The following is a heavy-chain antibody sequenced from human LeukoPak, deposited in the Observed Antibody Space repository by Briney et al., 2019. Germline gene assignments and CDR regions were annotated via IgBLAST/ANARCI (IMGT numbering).Heavy chain of an antibody. J-gene: IGHJ4*02. CDR1: GYSFTSYW. Sequence: GESLRISCKGSGYSFTSYWISWVRQMPGKGLEWMGRIDPSGSYTNYSPSFQGHVTISVDKSVSTAYLQWSSLEASDTAMYYCARYKGYCSSSTCYESYNYWGQGTLVTVSS. V-gene: IGHV5-10-1*01. D-gene: IGHD2-2*01. CDR3: ARYKGYCSSSTCYESYNY. CDR2: IDPSGSYT.